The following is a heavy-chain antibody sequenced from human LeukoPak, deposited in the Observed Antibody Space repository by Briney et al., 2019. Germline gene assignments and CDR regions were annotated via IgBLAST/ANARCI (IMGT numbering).Heavy chain of an antibody. CDR3: ARDPQLWLYDYFDY. Sequence: ASVKVSCKASGYTFTSYAMNWVRQAPGQGLEWMGWINTNTGNPTYAQGFTGRFVFSLDTSVSTAYLQISSLKAEDTAVYYCARDPQLWLYDYFDYWGQGTLVTVSS. CDR2: INTNTGNP. J-gene: IGHJ4*02. D-gene: IGHD5-18*01. CDR1: GYTFTSYA. V-gene: IGHV7-4-1*02.